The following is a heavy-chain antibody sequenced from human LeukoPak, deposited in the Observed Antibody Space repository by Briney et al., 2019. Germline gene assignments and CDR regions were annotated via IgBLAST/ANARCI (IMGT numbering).Heavy chain of an antibody. CDR2: ISGDGIST. CDR1: GFSFDDYA. J-gene: IGHJ5*01. CDR3: ARDVSGWYKGWFDS. D-gene: IGHD6-19*01. V-gene: IGHV3-43*02. Sequence: PGGSLRLSCAASGFSFDDYAIHWVRQAPGKGLEWVSLISGDGISTFYAGSVKGRFTISRDNRKNSLYLQMKRLTTEDTAQYFCARDVSGWYKGWFDSWGQGTLVTVSS.